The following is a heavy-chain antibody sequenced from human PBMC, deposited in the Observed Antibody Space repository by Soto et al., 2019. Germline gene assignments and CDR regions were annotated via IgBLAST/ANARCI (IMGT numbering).Heavy chain of an antibody. Sequence: GGSLRLSCAASGFTFSSYGRHWVRQAPGKGLERVAVISYDGSNKYYADSVKGRFTISRDNSKNTLYLQMNSLRAEDTAVYYCAKDGDYGGNSAWYYYYGMDVWGQGTTVTVSS. CDR1: GFTFSSYG. CDR3: AKDGDYGGNSAWYYYYGMDV. J-gene: IGHJ6*02. CDR2: ISYDGSNK. V-gene: IGHV3-30*18. D-gene: IGHD4-17*01.